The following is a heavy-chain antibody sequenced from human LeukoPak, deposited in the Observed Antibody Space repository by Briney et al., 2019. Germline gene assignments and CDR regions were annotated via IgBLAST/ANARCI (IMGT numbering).Heavy chain of an antibody. CDR1: DGSIGTYY. Sequence: SETLSLTCTVSDGSIGTYYWSWIRQPAGEGLEWIGRIYTTGSANYNPSLKSRVTMSLDTSKNQFSLKLSSVTAADTAVYYCVRDGPSWGLLWGQGALVTVSS. CDR2: IYTTGSA. D-gene: IGHD3-16*01. V-gene: IGHV4-4*07. J-gene: IGHJ4*02. CDR3: VRDGPSWGLL.